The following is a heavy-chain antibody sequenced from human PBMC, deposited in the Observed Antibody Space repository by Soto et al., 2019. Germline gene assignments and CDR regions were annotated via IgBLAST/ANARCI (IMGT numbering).Heavy chain of an antibody. Sequence: SETLSLTCTVSGGSISSYYWSWIRQPPGKGLEWIGYIYYSGSTNYNPSLKSRVTISVDTSKNQFSLKLSSVTAADTAVYYCASFGYSYGSYYFDYWGQGTLVTVAS. J-gene: IGHJ4*02. CDR1: GGSISSYY. CDR2: IYYSGST. D-gene: IGHD5-18*01. CDR3: ASFGYSYGSYYFDY. V-gene: IGHV4-59*01.